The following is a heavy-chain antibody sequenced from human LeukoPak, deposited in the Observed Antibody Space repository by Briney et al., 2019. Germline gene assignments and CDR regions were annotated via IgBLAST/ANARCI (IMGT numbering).Heavy chain of an antibody. CDR1: GFTFSTYG. V-gene: IGHV3-23*01. D-gene: IGHD1-26*01. CDR2: ISSGDAHT. CDR3: AKFAGATDPLFDY. Sequence: GGSLRLSCAASGFTFSTYGMSWVRQTPGKGLEWVSAISSGDAHTYSADSVKGRFTISRDNSKNTLYLQMNSLRAEDTAVYYCAKFAGATDPLFDYWGQGTLVTVSS. J-gene: IGHJ4*02.